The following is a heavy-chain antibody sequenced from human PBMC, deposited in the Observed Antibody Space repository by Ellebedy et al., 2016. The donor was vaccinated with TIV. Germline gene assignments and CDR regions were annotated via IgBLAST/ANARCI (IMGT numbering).Heavy chain of an antibody. D-gene: IGHD3-9*01. CDR1: GFSFSRHT. CDR3: AREDDILTGQLDH. J-gene: IGHJ4*02. CDR2: ISSGSDYI. Sequence: GESLKISCAFGFSFSRHTMLWVRQAPGKGLEWVASISSGSDYIFYAYSLKGRFTISRDNAKTSLYLQMNSLRAEDTSVYYCAREDDILTGQLDHWGQGTLVTVSS. V-gene: IGHV3-21*01.